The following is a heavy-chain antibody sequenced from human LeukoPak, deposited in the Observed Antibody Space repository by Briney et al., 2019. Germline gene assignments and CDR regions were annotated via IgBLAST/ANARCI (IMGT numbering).Heavy chain of an antibody. CDR2: ISYGGHT. J-gene: IGHJ4*02. Sequence: SETLSLTCAVSGASFSSRGYYWVWIRQPPGKGLQWIGSISYGGHTYYSPSLRSRVTISVDTSNNRFALKLSSVTAADTAVYYCARGLGTLPPGGYWGQGTLVTVSS. CDR3: ARGLGTLPPGGY. V-gene: IGHV4-39*01. D-gene: IGHD4-23*01. CDR1: GASFSSRGYY.